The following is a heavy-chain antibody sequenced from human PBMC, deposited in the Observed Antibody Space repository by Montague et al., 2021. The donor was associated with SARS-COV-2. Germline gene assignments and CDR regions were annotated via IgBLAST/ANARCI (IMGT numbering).Heavy chain of an antibody. J-gene: IGHJ5*02. D-gene: IGHD4-17*01. Sequence: SETRSLTCTVSGDSTSCPNCYWGWIRQPPGKGLDWVGTIYNSGTTXYXXXXKXRLTISIDTSKNQFSLKLSSVTAADTAVYYCARHLNYGDHSLDNWFHPWGQGTLVTVSS. CDR1: GDSTSCPNCY. V-gene: IGHV4-39*01. CDR2: IYNSGTT. CDR3: ARHLNYGDHSLDNWFHP.